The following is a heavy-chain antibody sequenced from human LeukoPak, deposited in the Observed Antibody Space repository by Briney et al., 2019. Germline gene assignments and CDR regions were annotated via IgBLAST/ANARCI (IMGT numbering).Heavy chain of an antibody. J-gene: IGHJ4*02. Sequence: ASVTVSFKASGGTFSSYAISWVRQAPGQGLEWMGGIIPIFGTANYAQKFQGRVTITADESTSTAYMELSSLRSEDTAVYYCASSTAMVLYYFDYWGQGTLVTVSS. CDR2: IIPIFGTA. D-gene: IGHD5-18*01. V-gene: IGHV1-69*13. CDR1: GGTFSSYA. CDR3: ASSTAMVLYYFDY.